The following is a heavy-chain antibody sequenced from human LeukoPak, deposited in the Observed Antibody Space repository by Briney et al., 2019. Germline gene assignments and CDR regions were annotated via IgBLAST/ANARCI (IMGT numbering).Heavy chain of an antibody. Sequence: SETLSLTCTVSGGSISSYYWSWIRQPPGKGLEWLGYIYYSGSTNYNPSLKSRVTMSVDTSKNQFSLKLSSVTAADTAVYYCARENNDYGGKKAFDYWGQGTLVTVSS. V-gene: IGHV4-59*01. CDR3: ARENNDYGGKKAFDY. D-gene: IGHD4-23*01. CDR2: IYYSGST. CDR1: GGSISSYY. J-gene: IGHJ4*02.